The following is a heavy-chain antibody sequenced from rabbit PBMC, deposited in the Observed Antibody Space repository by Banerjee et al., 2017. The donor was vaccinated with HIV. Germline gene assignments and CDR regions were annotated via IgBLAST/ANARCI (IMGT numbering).Heavy chain of an antibody. D-gene: IGHD1-1*01. CDR1: GFSFSNGYY. J-gene: IGHJ4*01. CDR3: ARGSYDGPIGYYDGYYFIL. Sequence: LEESGGDLVKPGASLTLTCTASGFSFSNGYYMCWVRQAPGKGLEWIACIWSGSSGSTYFACWAKGRFPFSRSISLSTVDLKMSRLTASDTASYFCARGSYDGPIGYYDGYYFILWGPGTLVTVS. V-gene: IGHV1S40*01. CDR2: IWSGSSGST.